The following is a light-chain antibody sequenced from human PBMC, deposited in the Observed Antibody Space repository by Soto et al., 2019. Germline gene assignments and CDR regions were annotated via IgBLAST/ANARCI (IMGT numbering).Light chain of an antibody. V-gene: IGKV1-5*01. J-gene: IGKJ2*01. Sequence: DIQMTQSPSTLSASIGDRVTITCRASQSISSWLAWYQQKPGKAPKLLIYDASGLESGVPSRFSGSGSGTEFTLTINSLQPDDCATYYCQQYYSPMYTFGQGTKLEIK. CDR1: QSISSW. CDR2: DAS. CDR3: QQYYSPMYT.